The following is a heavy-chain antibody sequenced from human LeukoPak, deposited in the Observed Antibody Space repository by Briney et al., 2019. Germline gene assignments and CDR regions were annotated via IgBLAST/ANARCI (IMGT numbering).Heavy chain of an antibody. Sequence: ASVKVSCKASGYTFTGYYMHWVRQAPGQGLEWMGWINPNSGGTNYAQKFQGRVTMTRDTSISTAYMELSRLRSDDTAVYYCARDHSSGWYSQFLVDAFDIWGQGQWSPSLQ. D-gene: IGHD6-19*01. CDR1: GYTFTGYY. V-gene: IGHV1-2*02. J-gene: IGHJ3*02. CDR2: INPNSGGT. CDR3: ARDHSSGWYSQFLVDAFDI.